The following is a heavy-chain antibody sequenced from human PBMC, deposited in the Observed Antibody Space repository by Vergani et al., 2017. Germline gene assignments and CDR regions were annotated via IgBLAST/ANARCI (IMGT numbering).Heavy chain of an antibody. CDR1: GGSISSGDHC. V-gene: IGHV4-31*11. Sequence: QVQLQESGPGVVKPSHTLSLTFAVSGGSISSGDHCWTWIRQRPGKGLGWIGYIFYSVTTYNNPSLRSRLTISVDTSQNQFSLKLRSVTAANTAVYYCARVDTQVPATSHFYDKDVWGKGTTVVVSS. J-gene: IGHJ6*03. D-gene: IGHD6-25*01. CDR3: ARVDTQVPATSHFYDKDV. CDR2: IFYSVTT.